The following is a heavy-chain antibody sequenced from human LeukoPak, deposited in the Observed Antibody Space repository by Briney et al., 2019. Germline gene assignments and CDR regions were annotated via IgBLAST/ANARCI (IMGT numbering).Heavy chain of an antibody. J-gene: IGHJ4*02. CDR2: ISYDGSNK. Sequence: PGGSLRLSCAASGFTFSSYGMHWVRQAPGKGLEWVAVISYDGSNKYYADSVKGRFTISRDNSKNTLYLQMNSLRAEDTAVYYCAKDLHSSGWYGLDYWGQGTLVTVSS. D-gene: IGHD6-19*01. CDR3: AKDLHSSGWYGLDY. CDR1: GFTFSSYG. V-gene: IGHV3-30*18.